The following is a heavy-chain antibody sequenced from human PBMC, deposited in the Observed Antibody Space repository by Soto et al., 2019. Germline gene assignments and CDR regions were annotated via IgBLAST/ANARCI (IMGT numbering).Heavy chain of an antibody. CDR2: INPNSGGT. V-gene: IGHV1-2*02. CDR1: GYTFTGYY. J-gene: IGHJ6*02. Sequence: ASVKVSCKASGYTFTGYYMHWVRQAPGQGLEWMGWINPNSGGTNYAQKFQGRVTMTRDTSISTAYMELSRLRSDDTAVYYCARDHTIDNQHGNYYGMDVWGQGTTVTVSS. CDR3: ARDHTIDNQHGNYYGMDV. D-gene: IGHD2-2*01.